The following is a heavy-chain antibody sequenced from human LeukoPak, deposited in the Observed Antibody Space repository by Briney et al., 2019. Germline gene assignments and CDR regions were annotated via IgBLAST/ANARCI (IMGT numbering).Heavy chain of an antibody. CDR1: GFTFSSSA. D-gene: IGHD2-15*01. CDR3: AKQLGYCSDGSCYFTY. J-gene: IGHJ4*02. V-gene: IGHV3-23*01. Sequence: GGSLRLSCAASGFTFSSSAMSWVRQAPGKGLEWVSAISNNGGYTYYADSVQGRFTISRDNSKSTLCLQMNSLRAEDTAVYYCAKQLGYCSDGSCYFTYWGQGTLVTVSS. CDR2: ISNNGGYT.